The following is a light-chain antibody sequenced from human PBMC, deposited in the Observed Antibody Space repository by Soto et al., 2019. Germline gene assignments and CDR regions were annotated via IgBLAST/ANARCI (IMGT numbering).Light chain of an antibody. CDR1: QGIISW. Sequence: LQILPSLTSVVAYIGDSVTITFLASQGIISWLACYQHKPGKAPNLLLYAASSLHSGDLSRFSGSGSGTQFTLTISSVQPDDFATYPSPQPPSYLTPFAEGTRLEIK. CDR3: PQPPSYLTP. V-gene: IGKV1-12*01. CDR2: AAS. J-gene: IGKJ5*01.